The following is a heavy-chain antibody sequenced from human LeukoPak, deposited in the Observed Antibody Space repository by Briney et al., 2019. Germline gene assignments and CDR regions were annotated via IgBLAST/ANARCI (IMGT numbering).Heavy chain of an antibody. CDR2: ISSSSSTI. V-gene: IGHV3-48*04. CDR3: ASLGYCSSTSCYTDYYYYMDV. Sequence: GGSLRLSCAASGFTFSSYSMNWVRQAPGKGLEWVSYISSSSSTIYYADSVKGRFTISRDNAKNSLYLQMNSLRAEDTAVYYCASLGYCSSTSCYTDYYYYMDVWGKGTTVTVSS. J-gene: IGHJ6*03. D-gene: IGHD2-2*02. CDR1: GFTFSSYS.